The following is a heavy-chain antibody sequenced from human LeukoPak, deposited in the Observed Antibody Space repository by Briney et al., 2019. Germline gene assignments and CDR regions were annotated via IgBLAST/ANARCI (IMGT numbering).Heavy chain of an antibody. Sequence: GGSLRLSCTASGFTFSSYGMHWVRQAPGKGLEWVAVIWYDGSNKYYADSVKGRFTISRDNSKNTLYLQMNSLRAEDTAVYYCARDHSSGWYSDYFDYWGQGTLVTVSS. CDR3: ARDHSSGWYSDYFDY. J-gene: IGHJ4*02. CDR2: IWYDGSNK. V-gene: IGHV3-33*01. CDR1: GFTFSSYG. D-gene: IGHD6-19*01.